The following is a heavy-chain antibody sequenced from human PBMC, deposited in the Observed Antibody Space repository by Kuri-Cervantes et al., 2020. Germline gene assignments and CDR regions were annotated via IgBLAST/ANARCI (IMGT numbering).Heavy chain of an antibody. J-gene: IGHJ3*02. CDR3: AKDRSPGSYNYDAFDI. CDR2: VSYDGSHK. V-gene: IGHV3-30*18. CDR1: GFTFSSHG. D-gene: IGHD3-10*01. Sequence: GGSLRLSCAASGFTFSSHGMHWVRQAPGKGLEWVAVVSYDGSHKYYADSVKGRFTISRDNSKNTLYLQMNSLRAGDTAVYYCAKDRSPGSYNYDAFDIWGQGTMVTVSS.